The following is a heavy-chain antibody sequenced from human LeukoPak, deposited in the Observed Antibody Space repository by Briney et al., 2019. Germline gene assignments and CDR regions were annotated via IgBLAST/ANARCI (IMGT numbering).Heavy chain of an antibody. D-gene: IGHD5-24*01. Sequence: GGSLRLSCAASGFNVYSNYMNWVRQTPGKGLEWVSLIYPGGSTYYADSVKGRFTISRGNSKNTVYLQMNSLRAEDTAVYFCARGDGYCFDYWGQGSLVTVSS. V-gene: IGHV3-66*01. J-gene: IGHJ4*02. CDR3: ARGDGYCFDY. CDR1: GFNVYSNY. CDR2: IYPGGST.